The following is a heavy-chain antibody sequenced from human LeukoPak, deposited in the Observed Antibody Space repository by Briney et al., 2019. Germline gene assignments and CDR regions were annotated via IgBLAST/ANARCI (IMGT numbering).Heavy chain of an antibody. CDR2: LIPVLGMS. D-gene: IGHD5-12*01. V-gene: IGHV1-69*04. J-gene: IGHJ4*02. CDR1: GGSFSTYA. Sequence: SVKVSCKSSGGSFSTYAVNWVRQAPGQGLEWMGRLIPVLGMSHYAPGFQGRVTLTADRSTNTAYMELDRLTSDDTAVYFCARDGGGGFDLVFFDHWGQGTLVTVPS. CDR3: ARDGGGGFDLVFFDH.